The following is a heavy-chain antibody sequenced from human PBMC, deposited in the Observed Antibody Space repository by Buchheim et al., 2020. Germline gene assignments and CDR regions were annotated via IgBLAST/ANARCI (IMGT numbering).Heavy chain of an antibody. J-gene: IGHJ4*02. CDR1: GGSISSSSYY. CDR2: IYYSGST. V-gene: IGHV4-39*07. Sequence: QLQLQGSGPGLVKPSETLSLTCTVSGGSISSSSYYWAWIRQPPGKGLEWIGSIYYSGSTYYNASFKSRVTILVDTSQNQFFLMLSSVTAADTAVYYCARLTPYYDILAGYYNFNYFDYWGQGTL. CDR3: ARLTPYYDILAGYYNFNYFDY. D-gene: IGHD3-9*01.